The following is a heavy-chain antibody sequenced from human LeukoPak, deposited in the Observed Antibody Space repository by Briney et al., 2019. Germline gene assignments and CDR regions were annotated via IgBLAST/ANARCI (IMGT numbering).Heavy chain of an antibody. CDR3: ARRKGRVYYFDY. J-gene: IGHJ4*02. CDR2: ISYDGSNK. CDR1: GFTFSSYA. V-gene: IGHV3-30-3*01. D-gene: IGHD6-13*01. Sequence: GGSLRLSCAASGFTFSSYAMHWVRQAPGKGLEWVAAISYDGSNKYYADSVKGRFTISRDNSKNTLYLQMNSLRAEDAAVYYCARRKGRVYYFDYWGQGTLVTVSS.